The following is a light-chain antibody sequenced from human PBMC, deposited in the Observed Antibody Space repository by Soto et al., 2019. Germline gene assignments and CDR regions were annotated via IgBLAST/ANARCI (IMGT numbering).Light chain of an antibody. CDR2: QAS. Sequence: DIQMTQSPSTLSASVGDRVSITCRACQSISRQLAWYQQKPGKAPNLLIYQASNLETGVPSRFTGSGSGTEFTLTIRSLQPDDLATYYCLQSQSYRTFGTGAKVEVK. CDR3: LQSQSYRT. V-gene: IGKV1-5*03. CDR1: QSISRQ. J-gene: IGKJ1*01.